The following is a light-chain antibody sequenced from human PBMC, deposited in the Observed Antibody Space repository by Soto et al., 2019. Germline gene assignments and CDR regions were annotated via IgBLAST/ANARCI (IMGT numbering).Light chain of an antibody. CDR3: CSYAGSSTFVV. CDR2: EVS. Sequence: ALTQPPSVSGSPAQSITISCTGTSSDVGSYNLVSWYQQHPGKAPKLMIYEVSKRPSGVSNRFSGSKSGTTASLTISGLQAEDEADYYCCSYAGSSTFVVFGGGTQRPS. V-gene: IGLV2-23*02. J-gene: IGLJ2*01. CDR1: SSDVGSYNL.